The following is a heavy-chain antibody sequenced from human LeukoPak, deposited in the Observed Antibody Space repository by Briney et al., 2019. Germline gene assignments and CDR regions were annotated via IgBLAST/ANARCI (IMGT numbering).Heavy chain of an antibody. CDR1: GGSLSTYY. V-gene: IGHV4-59*01. CDR2: FYYSGST. J-gene: IGHJ3*02. D-gene: IGHD6-19*01. CDR3: ARDLRVGGSSGWYAFDI. Sequence: SVTLSLICTVSGGSLSTYYWSWIRQPPGKGLEWMGYFYYSGSTNYNPSLKSRVTMSLDTSKNQSSLKLSSVTAADTAVYYCARDLRVGGSSGWYAFDIWGQGTMVIVSS.